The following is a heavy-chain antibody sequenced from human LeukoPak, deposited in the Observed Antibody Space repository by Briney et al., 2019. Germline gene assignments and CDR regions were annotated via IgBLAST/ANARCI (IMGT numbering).Heavy chain of an antibody. J-gene: IGHJ3*01. CDR2: IYYNGDT. V-gene: IGHV4-39*07. CDR3: ARGPNTAGNYRAFDL. Sequence: SETLSLTCTVSGGSISSSSYYWGWIRQPPGKGLEWIGSIYYNGDTYYNPSLKSRVIISADTSKNQFSLKLTSVTAADTAAYYCARGPNTAGNYRAFDLWGQGTKVTVS. D-gene: IGHD4-11*01. CDR1: GGSISSSSYY.